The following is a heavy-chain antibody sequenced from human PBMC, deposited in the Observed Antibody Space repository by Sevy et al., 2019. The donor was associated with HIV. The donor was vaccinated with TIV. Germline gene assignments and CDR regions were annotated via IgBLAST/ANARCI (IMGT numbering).Heavy chain of an antibody. CDR3: VRQLGPGDY. V-gene: IGHV3-64D*06. CDR2: ISSNGGST. Sequence: GGSLRLSCSASGFTFSSYAMHWVRQAPGKGLEYVSVISSNGGSTYYADSVKGRFTISRENSKNTLYLQMSSLRAEDTAVYYCVRQLGPGDYWGQGTLVTVSS. J-gene: IGHJ4*02. CDR1: GFTFSSYA. D-gene: IGHD6-6*01.